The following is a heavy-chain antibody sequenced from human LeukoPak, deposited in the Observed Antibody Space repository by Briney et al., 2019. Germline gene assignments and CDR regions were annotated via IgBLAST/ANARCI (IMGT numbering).Heavy chain of an antibody. V-gene: IGHV1-2*02. CDR2: INPKSGGT. D-gene: IGHD2-2*01. Sequence: ASVKVSCKASGYTFTDYYVHWVRQAPGQGLEWMGWINPKSGGTTYAQKFQGRVTMTGDTSISTAFMELSRLRSDHTAIYHCVRGCSTTSCYAYWGQGTLVTVSS. J-gene: IGHJ4*02. CDR3: VRGCSTTSCYAY. CDR1: GYTFTDYY.